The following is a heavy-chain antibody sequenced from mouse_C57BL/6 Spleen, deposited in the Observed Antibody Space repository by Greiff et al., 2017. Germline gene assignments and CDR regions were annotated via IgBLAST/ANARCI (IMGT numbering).Heavy chain of an antibody. CDR2: IDPSDSYT. CDR3: ARNYGSRRAYARDY. Sequence: VQLQQPGAELVMPGASVKLSCKASGYTFTSYWMHWVKQRPGQGLEWIGEIDPSDSYTNYNQKFKGKSTLTVDKSSSTAYMQLSSLTSEDSAVYYWARNYGSRRAYARDYWGQGTSVTVSS. D-gene: IGHD1-1*01. CDR1: GYTFTSYW. J-gene: IGHJ4*01. V-gene: IGHV1-69*01.